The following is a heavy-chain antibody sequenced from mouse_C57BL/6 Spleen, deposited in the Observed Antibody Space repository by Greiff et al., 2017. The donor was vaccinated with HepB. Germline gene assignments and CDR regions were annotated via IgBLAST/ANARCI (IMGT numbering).Heavy chain of an antibody. Sequence: EVKLMESGGGLVKPGGSLKLSCAASGFTFSDYGMHWVRQAPEKGLEWVAYISSGSSTIYYADTVKGRFTISRDNAKNTLFLQMTSLRSEDTAMYYCARTVVAEDYAMDYWGQGTSVTVSS. CDR1: GFTFSDYG. J-gene: IGHJ4*01. D-gene: IGHD1-1*01. V-gene: IGHV5-17*01. CDR3: ARTVVAEDYAMDY. CDR2: ISSGSSTI.